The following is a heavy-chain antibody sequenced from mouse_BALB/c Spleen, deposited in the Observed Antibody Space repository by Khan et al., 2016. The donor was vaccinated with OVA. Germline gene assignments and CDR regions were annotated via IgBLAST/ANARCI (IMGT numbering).Heavy chain of an antibody. CDR2: IWGDGSI. V-gene: IGHV2-3*01. J-gene: IGHJ2*01. Sequence: QVQLKQSGPGLVAPSQSLSITCTVSGFSLTSNGVSWVRQPPGKGLEWLGVIWGDGSINYHSVLKSRLSISKDNSKSQVFLKLNSLQTDDTATYSCAKLRVFYFGYWGQGTTLTVSS. CDR1: GFSLTSNG. CDR3: AKLRVFYFGY.